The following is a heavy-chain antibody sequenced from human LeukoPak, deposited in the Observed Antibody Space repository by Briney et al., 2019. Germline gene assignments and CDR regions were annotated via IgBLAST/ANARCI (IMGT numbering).Heavy chain of an antibody. CDR1: GFTFSSYS. J-gene: IGHJ6*03. V-gene: IGHV3-21*01. CDR2: ISSSSSYI. CDR3: ARDSTTPKDYYYYMDV. Sequence: GGSLRLSCAASGFTFSSYSMNWVRQAPGKGLEWVSSISSSSSYIYYADSVKGRFTISRDNAKNSLYLQMNSLRAEDTAVYYCARDSTTPKDYYYYMDVWGKGTTVTVSS. D-gene: IGHD4-11*01.